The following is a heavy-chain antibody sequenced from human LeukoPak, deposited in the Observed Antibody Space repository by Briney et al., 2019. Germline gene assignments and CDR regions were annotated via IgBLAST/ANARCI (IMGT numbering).Heavy chain of an antibody. V-gene: IGHV3-74*01. CDR1: GFTFSSYW. CDR2: INEDGSII. CDR3: VRDLILVWTPGDDFDY. D-gene: IGHD2-8*01. J-gene: IGHJ4*02. Sequence: GGSLRLSCAASGFTFSSYWMHWVRQAPGKGPEWDSRINEDGSIITYADSVKGRFTISRDNAKNTLYLQMNSLRAEDTAVYYCVRDLILVWTPGDDFDYWGQGTLVTVSS.